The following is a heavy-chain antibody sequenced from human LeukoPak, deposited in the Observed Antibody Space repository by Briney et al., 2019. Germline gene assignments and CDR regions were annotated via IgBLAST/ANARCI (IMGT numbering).Heavy chain of an antibody. CDR1: GGSISSNSYY. V-gene: IGHV4-39*07. CDR2: IYYSGST. CDR3: AREPVRRAGCFDY. Sequence: PSETLSLTCTVSGGSISSNSYYWGWIRQPPGKGLEWIGSIYYSGSTYYNPSLKSRVTISVDTSKNQFSLKLSSVTAADTAVYYCAREPVRRAGCFDYWGQGTLVTVSS. J-gene: IGHJ4*02.